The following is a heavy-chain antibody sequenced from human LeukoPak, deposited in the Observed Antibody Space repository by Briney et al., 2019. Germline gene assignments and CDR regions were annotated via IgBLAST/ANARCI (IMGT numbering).Heavy chain of an antibody. CDR2: IYYSWST. CDR3: ANGGGYSSSWYVPWFDP. V-gene: IGHV4-59*07. Sequence: SDPLSLTCSVSGRSNSSYYWRWLRQPPGKGLEGIGYIYYSWSTNYNPSIKSRVTISVDTAKNQFSLKLSSVTAADTAVYYCANGGGYSSSWYVPWFDPWGQGTLVTVSS. J-gene: IGHJ5*02. CDR1: GRSNSSYY. D-gene: IGHD6-13*01.